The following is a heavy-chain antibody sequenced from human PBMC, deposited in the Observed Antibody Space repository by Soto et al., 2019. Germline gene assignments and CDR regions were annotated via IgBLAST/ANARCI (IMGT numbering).Heavy chain of an antibody. Sequence: LSLTCTVSGGSVSSGSYYWSWIRQPPGKGLEWIGYIYYSGSTNYNPSLKSRVTISVDTSKNQFSLKLSSVTAADTAVYYCAKNYYDSSGYYFDYWGQGTLVTVSS. D-gene: IGHD3-22*01. V-gene: IGHV4-61*01. CDR1: GGSVSSGSYY. CDR2: IYYSGST. CDR3: AKNYYDSSGYYFDY. J-gene: IGHJ4*02.